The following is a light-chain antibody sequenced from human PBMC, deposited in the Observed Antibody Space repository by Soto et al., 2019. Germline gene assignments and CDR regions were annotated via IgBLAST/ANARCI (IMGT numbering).Light chain of an antibody. Sequence: QSALTQPASVSGSPGQSSTISCTGTSSEVGGYNYVSWYQQHPGKAPKLMIYDVSNRPSGVSNRFSGSKSGNTASLTIPGLQAEDEADYYCSSYTSSSTPRVVFGGGTQLTVL. CDR2: DVS. CDR3: SSYTSSSTPRVV. V-gene: IGLV2-14*01. CDR1: SSEVGGYNY. J-gene: IGLJ2*01.